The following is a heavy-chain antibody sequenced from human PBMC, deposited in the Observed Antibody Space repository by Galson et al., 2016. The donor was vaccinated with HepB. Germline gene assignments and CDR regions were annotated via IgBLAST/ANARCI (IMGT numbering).Heavy chain of an antibody. Sequence: SLRLSCAGSGFTFSRYGMHWVRQAPGKGLEWVAVIWHDGNNKYYADSVKGRFTVARDNSQSTLYLQMNSLRAEDTALYYCARDLNTAVFNVANFDNWGQGTLVTVSS. CDR3: ARDLNTAVFNVANFDN. J-gene: IGHJ4*02. CDR2: IWHDGNNK. CDR1: GFTFSRYG. D-gene: IGHD6-19*01. V-gene: IGHV3-33*08.